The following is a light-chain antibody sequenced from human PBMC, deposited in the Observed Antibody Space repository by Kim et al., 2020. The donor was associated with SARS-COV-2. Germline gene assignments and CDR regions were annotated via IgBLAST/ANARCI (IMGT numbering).Light chain of an antibody. V-gene: IGLV2-11*01. CDR3: CSYAGSYV. CDR2: DVS. CDR1: SSDVGGYNY. J-gene: IGLJ1*01. Sequence: SPGQSVPLSCTGTSSDVGGYNYASWYQQHPGKAPKLMIYDVSKRPSGVPDRFSGSKSGNTASLTISGLQAEDEADYYCCSYAGSYVFGTGTKVTVL.